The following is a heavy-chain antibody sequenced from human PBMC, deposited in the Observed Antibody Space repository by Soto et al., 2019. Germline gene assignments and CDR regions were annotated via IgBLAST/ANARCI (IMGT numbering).Heavy chain of an antibody. CDR1: GFTFDDYA. CDR2: ISWNSGSI. Sequence: SLRLSFAASGFTFDDYAMHWVRQAPGKSLEWVSGISWNSGSIGYADSVKVLFTISRDNAKNSLYLQMNSLRAEDTALYYCAKGGGSGWLYYYYGMDVWGQGITVTVSS. V-gene: IGHV3-9*01. D-gene: IGHD6-19*01. J-gene: IGHJ6*02. CDR3: AKGGGSGWLYYYYGMDV.